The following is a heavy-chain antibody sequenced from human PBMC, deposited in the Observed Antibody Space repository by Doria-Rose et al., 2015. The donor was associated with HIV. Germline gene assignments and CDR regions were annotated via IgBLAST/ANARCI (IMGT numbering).Heavy chain of an antibody. Sequence: GQGLVKPSETLSLTCSVSGASVSSRGYYWNWIRQVPGKGLESLGYTYYTGTSGYSPSLKSRLNMAVDTSKNQFSLKLSFVTVADTAVYYCARMGSYRELDYWGQGALVIVSA. CDR2: TYYTGTS. CDR3: ARMGSYRELDY. J-gene: IGHJ4*02. CDR1: GASVSSRGYY. V-gene: IGHV4-31*03. D-gene: IGHD3-3*01.